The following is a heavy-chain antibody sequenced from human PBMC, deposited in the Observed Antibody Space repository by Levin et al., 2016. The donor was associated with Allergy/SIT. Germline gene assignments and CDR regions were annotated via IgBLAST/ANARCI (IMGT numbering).Heavy chain of an antibody. V-gene: IGHV1-69*05. Sequence: SVKVSCKASGGTFSSYAISWVRQAPGQGLEWMGGIIPIFGTANYAQKFQGRVTMTRDTSISTAYMELSRLRSDDTAVYYCAIPYCSSTSCHNYYYYGMDVWGQGTTVTVSS. CDR3: AIPYCSSTSCHNYYYYGMDV. J-gene: IGHJ6*02. CDR1: GGTFSSYA. D-gene: IGHD2-2*01. CDR2: IIPIFGTA.